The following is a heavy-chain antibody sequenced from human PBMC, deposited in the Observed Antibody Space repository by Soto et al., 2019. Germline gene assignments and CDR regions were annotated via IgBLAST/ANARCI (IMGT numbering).Heavy chain of an antibody. Sequence: QVQLLESGPGLVKPSETLSLTCTVSGVSVSNYYWSWIRQPPGKGLEWIGYMYYTGSTNYSPSLKSRVSISVDTSKNHFSLKVSSLTAADTAVYFCARTLGAATYPYFDYWGQGTLVTVSS. D-gene: IGHD2-15*01. V-gene: IGHV4-59*02. CDR1: GVSVSNYY. J-gene: IGHJ4*02. CDR3: ARTLGAATYPYFDY. CDR2: MYYTGST.